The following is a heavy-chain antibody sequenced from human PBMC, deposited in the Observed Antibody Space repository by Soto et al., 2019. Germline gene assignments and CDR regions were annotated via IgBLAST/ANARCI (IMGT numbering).Heavy chain of an antibody. V-gene: IGHV3-23*01. CDR3: AKDRLWFGELSY. J-gene: IGHJ4*02. CDR1: GFTFSTHA. Sequence: GXALRLSCAASGFTFSTHAMTWVLQAPGKGPEWVSGISGSGGSTYYADSVKGRFTISRDNSKNTLYLQMNSLRAEDTAVYYCAKDRLWFGELSYWGQGTLVTVSS. D-gene: IGHD3-10*01. CDR2: ISGSGGST.